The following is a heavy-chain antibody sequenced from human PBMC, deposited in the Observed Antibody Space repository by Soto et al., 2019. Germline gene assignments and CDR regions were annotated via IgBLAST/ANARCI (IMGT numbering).Heavy chain of an antibody. CDR2: IYFAGTT. CDR1: GGSVTPYY. CDR3: ARLGGYFQVLDS. D-gene: IGHD2-21*02. Sequence: QVQLQESGPGLVKPSETLSLTCNVSGGSVTPYYWSWIRQPPGKGLEWIGYIYFAGTTTYNPSLKSRVTLSVDTSENQFSLKLTSVIAADTAVYYCARLGGYFQVLDSWGQGILVTVSS. V-gene: IGHV4-59*08. J-gene: IGHJ4*02.